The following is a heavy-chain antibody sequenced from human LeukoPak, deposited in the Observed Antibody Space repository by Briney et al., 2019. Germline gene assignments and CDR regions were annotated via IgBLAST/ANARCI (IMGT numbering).Heavy chain of an antibody. CDR1: GGTFSSYA. Sequence: VKVSCKASGGTFSSYAISWVRQAPGQGLEWMGGIIPIFGTANYAQKFQGRVTITADESTSTAYMELSSLRSEDTAVYYCARDSEDVEYSSSSGTFDYWGQGTLVTVSS. CDR2: IIPIFGTA. V-gene: IGHV1-69*13. D-gene: IGHD6-6*01. J-gene: IGHJ4*02. CDR3: ARDSEDVEYSSSSGTFDY.